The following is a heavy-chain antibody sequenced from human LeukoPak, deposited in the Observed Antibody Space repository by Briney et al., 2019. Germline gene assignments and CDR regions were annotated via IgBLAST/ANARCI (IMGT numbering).Heavy chain of an antibody. CDR1: GYTFTGYY. CDR2: INPNSGGT. V-gene: IGHV1-2*06. D-gene: IGHD1-26*01. J-gene: IGHJ4*02. Sequence: GASVKVSCKASGYTFTGYYIHWVRQAPGQGLEWMGRINPNSGGTNYAQKFQGRVTMTSDTSISTAYMELSRLRSDDTAVYYCARVDSGSYNYWGQGTLVTVSS. CDR3: ARVDSGSYNY.